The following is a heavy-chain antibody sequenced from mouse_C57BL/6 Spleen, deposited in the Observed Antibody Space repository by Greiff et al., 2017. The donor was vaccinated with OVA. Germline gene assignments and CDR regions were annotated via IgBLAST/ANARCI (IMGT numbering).Heavy chain of an antibody. V-gene: IGHV1-55*01. J-gene: IGHJ2*01. CDR1: GYTFTSYW. D-gene: IGHD1-1*01. CDR3: AHGSSPFDE. Sequence: VQLQQPGAELVKPGASVKMSCKASGYTFTSYWITWVKQRPVQGLEWIGDIYPGSGSTNYNEKFKGKATLTVDTSSSTAYMQLSSLTSEDSADYYCAHGSSPFDEWGQGTTLTVSS. CDR2: IYPGSGST.